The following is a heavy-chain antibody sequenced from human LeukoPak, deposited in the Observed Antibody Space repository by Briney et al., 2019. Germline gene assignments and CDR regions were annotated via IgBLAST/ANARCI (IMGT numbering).Heavy chain of an antibody. CDR3: ARNWGLDY. CDR1: GFTFNIHA. Sequence: GGSLRLSCAASGFTFNIHAMTWARQAPGRGLEWVSVISPNGDSTFYADSVKGRFTISRDNPKNMVFLQMDSLGAEDMAVYYCARNWGLDYWGQGTLVTVSS. J-gene: IGHJ4*02. D-gene: IGHD7-27*01. V-gene: IGHV3-23*01. CDR2: ISPNGDST.